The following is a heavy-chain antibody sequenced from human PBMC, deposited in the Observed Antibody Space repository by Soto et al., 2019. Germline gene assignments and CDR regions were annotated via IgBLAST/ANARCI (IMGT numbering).Heavy chain of an antibody. J-gene: IGHJ4*02. Sequence: GGSLRLSCAASGFTFSSYVMNWVRQAPGMGLEWVSYITSSGSTTYYADSVKGRFTISRDNAASSLYLQMNSLRAEDTAVYYCARGNSPVNVHWGQGTPVTVSS. D-gene: IGHD3-16*02. V-gene: IGHV3-48*03. CDR2: ITSSGSTT. CDR1: GFTFSSYV. CDR3: ARGNSPVNVH.